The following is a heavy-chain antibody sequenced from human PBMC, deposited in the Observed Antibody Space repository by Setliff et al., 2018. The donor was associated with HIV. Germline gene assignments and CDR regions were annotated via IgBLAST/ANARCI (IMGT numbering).Heavy chain of an antibody. J-gene: IGHJ5*02. D-gene: IGHD3-22*01. CDR2: IYYSGTT. V-gene: IGHV4-39*02. Sequence: SETLSLTCTVSGGSISRDSFYWGWFRQPPGEGLEWIGSIYYSGTTYYAPSLETRLTLSVDTSTNQFSLKLTSVTAADTAMYFCAGDSGYPSNWFDPWGQGILVTVSS. CDR3: AGDSGYPSNWFDP. CDR1: GGSISRDSFY.